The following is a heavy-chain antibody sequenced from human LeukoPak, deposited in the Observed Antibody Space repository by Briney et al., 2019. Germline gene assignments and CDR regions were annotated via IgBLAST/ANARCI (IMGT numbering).Heavy chain of an antibody. CDR1: GGSISSSSYY. CDR2: IYYSGST. D-gene: IGHD2-2*01. J-gene: IGHJ1*01. V-gene: IGHV4-39*01. CDR3: ARQPKYCSSTSCHRYFQH. Sequence: SETLSLTCAVSGGSISSSSYYWGWIRQPPGRGLEWIGSIYYSGSTYYNPTLKSRVTISVDTSKNQFSLKLSSVTAADTAVYYCARQPKYCSSTSCHRYFQHWGQGTLVTVSS.